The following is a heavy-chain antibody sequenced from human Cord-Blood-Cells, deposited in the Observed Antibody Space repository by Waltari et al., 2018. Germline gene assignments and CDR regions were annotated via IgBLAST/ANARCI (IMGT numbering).Heavy chain of an antibody. D-gene: IGHD4-17*01. Sequence: EVQLVESGGGLIQPGGSLRLSCAASGFTVSSNYMSWVRQAPGKGREWVAVIYSGGSTYNADTVKGRFTISRDNSKNTLYLQMNSRRAEDTAVYYCAREDYGGNGGWGQGTLVTVSS. V-gene: IGHV3-53*01. CDR1: GFTVSSNY. CDR3: AREDYGGNGG. CDR2: IYSGGST. J-gene: IGHJ4*02.